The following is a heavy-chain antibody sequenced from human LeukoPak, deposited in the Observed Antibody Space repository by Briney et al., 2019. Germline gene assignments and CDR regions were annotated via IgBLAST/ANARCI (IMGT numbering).Heavy chain of an antibody. CDR1: GYSISSGYY. CDR2: VYHSGST. CDR3: ARAGDFWSGYSIRFDP. Sequence: SETLSLTCTVSGYSISSGYYWGWIRQPPGQGLEWIGSVYHSGSTYYNPSLKSRVTISVDTSKNQFSLKLSSVTAADTAVYYCARAGDFWSGYSIRFDPWGQGTLVTVSS. D-gene: IGHD3-3*01. J-gene: IGHJ5*02. V-gene: IGHV4-38-2*02.